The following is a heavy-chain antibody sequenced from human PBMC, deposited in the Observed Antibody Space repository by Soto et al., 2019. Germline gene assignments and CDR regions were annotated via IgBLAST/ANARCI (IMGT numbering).Heavy chain of an antibody. CDR2: INWDDDR. Sequence: QITLKESGPALVKPTQTLTLTCTFSGFSLTTNGVGVACIRQPPGKALEWLALINWDDDRHYNPSLTSRLTITKDTSKNQVVLTMTNMDPVDTATYYCAHKEFRTSSPFDFGGPGILVTVSS. CDR1: GFSLTTNGVG. J-gene: IGHJ4*02. CDR3: AHKEFRTSSPFDF. V-gene: IGHV2-5*02.